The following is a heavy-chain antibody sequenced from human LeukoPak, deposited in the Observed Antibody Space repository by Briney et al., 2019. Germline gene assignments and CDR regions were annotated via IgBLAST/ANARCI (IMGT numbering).Heavy chain of an antibody. Sequence: SQTLSLTCTVSGGSISSYYWSWLRQPPGKGLEWIGYFYHSGSTNSNPSLKSRVTISADTSQNRFSLKLTSVTAADTAVYYCARGRDYFSVDYWGQGTLVTVSS. CDR3: ARGRDYFSVDY. CDR2: FYHSGST. V-gene: IGHV4-59*01. CDR1: GGSISSYY. D-gene: IGHD4-17*01. J-gene: IGHJ4*02.